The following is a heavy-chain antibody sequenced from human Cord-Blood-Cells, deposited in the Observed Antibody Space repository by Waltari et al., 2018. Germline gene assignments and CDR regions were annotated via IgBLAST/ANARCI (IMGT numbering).Heavy chain of an antibody. D-gene: IGHD3-3*01. V-gene: IGHV4-59*11. J-gene: IGHJ5*02. CDR1: GGSISSHY. CDR2: INYSGST. Sequence: QVQLQESGPGLVKPSETLSLTCTVSGGSISSHYWSWIRQPPGKGLEWIGYINYSGSTNYTPSLKSRVTLSVDPSKNQFSLKLSSVTAADTAVYYCARVRENTIFGVVTSSTWFDPWGQGTLVTVSS. CDR3: ARVRENTIFGVVTSSTWFDP.